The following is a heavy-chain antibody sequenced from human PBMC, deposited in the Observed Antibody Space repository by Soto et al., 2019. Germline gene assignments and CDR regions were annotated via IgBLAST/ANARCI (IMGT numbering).Heavy chain of an antibody. D-gene: IGHD6-13*01. J-gene: IGHJ5*02. CDR1: GGSISSYY. CDR2: IYYSGST. Sequence: SETLSLTCTVSGGSISSYYWSWIRQPPGKGLEWIGYIYYSGSTNYNPSLKSRVTISVDTSKNQFSLKLSSVTAADTAVYYCAREGRYSRGNYWFDPWGQGTLVTVSS. V-gene: IGHV4-59*12. CDR3: AREGRYSRGNYWFDP.